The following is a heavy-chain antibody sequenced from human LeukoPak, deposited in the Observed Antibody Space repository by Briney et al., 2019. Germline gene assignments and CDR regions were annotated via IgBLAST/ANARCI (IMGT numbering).Heavy chain of an antibody. CDR1: GFTVSSNS. J-gene: IGHJ4*02. Sequence: AGGSLRLSCTVSGFTVSSNSMSWVRQAPGKGLEWVSFIYSGGNTLYSDSVKGRFTISRDNSKNTLYLQMNSLRAEDTAVYYCAKGRLGSSYSSIDYWGQGTLVTVSS. D-gene: IGHD2-15*01. CDR3: AKGRLGSSYSSIDY. V-gene: IGHV3-53*01. CDR2: IYSGGNT.